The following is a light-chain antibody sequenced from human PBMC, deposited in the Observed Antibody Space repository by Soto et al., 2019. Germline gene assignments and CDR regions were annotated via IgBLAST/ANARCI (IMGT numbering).Light chain of an antibody. V-gene: IGLV2-8*01. CDR1: SSDVGGSKY. CDR3: SSYAGSNNLV. J-gene: IGLJ2*01. Sequence: QSALTQPPSASGSPGQSVTISCTGTSSDVGGSKYVSWYQQHPGKAPILMIYEVSKRPSGVPDRFSGSKSGNTASLTVSGLQAEDEADYYCSSYAGSNNLVFGGGTQLTVL. CDR2: EVS.